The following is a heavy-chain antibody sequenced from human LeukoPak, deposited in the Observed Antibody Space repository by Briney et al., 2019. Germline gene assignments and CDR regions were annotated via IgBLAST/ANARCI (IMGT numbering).Heavy chain of an antibody. V-gene: IGHV4-59*01. CDR3: ARGSGGSYFDY. Sequence: PSETLSLTCTVSCSSISSYYWSWIRQPPGKGLEWIAYIYYSGSTNYNPSLKSRVTISVDTSKNQFSLKLNSVTAADTAVYYCARGSGGSYFDYWGQGTLVTVSS. CDR2: IYYSGST. J-gene: IGHJ4*02. CDR1: CSSISSYY. D-gene: IGHD1-26*01.